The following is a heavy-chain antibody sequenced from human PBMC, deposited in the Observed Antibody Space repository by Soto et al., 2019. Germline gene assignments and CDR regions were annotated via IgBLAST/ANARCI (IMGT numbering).Heavy chain of an antibody. CDR3: ARGVIPYYYGSGNYYYYYYGMDV. Sequence: GESLKISCNASGLSLNTYWIGWVRQKPGKGLEWMGSIFPGDSDTRYSPSFQGQVIISADRSISTAYMELSSLRSEDTAVYYCARGVIPYYYGSGNYYYYYYGMDVWGQGTTVTVSS. V-gene: IGHV5-51*01. J-gene: IGHJ6*02. CDR1: GLSLNTYW. D-gene: IGHD3-10*01. CDR2: IFPGDSDT.